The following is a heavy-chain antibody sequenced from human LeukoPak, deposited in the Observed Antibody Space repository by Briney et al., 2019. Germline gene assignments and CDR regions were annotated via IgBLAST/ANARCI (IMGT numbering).Heavy chain of an antibody. CDR2: IIPIFGTA. CDR1: GGTFSSYA. CDR3: ARCADIVVVPADHFDY. J-gene: IGHJ4*02. D-gene: IGHD2-2*01. Sequence: SVKVSCKASGGTFSSYAISWVRQAPGQGLEWMGRIIPIFGTANYAQKFQGRVTITTDESTSTAYMELSSLRSDDTAVYYCARCADIVVVPADHFDYWGQGTLVTVSS. V-gene: IGHV1-69*05.